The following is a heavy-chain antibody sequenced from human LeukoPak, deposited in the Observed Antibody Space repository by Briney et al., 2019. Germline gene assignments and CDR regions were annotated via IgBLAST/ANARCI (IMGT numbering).Heavy chain of an antibody. J-gene: IGHJ4*02. V-gene: IGHV3-30*04. D-gene: IGHD3-3*01. CDR1: GFIFSTYP. Sequence: GGSLRLSCAASGFIFSTYPMHWVRQAPGKGLEWVALISYDGSNKYYADSVKGRVTISRDNSKNTLYLQMNSLRAEDTAVYYCANLELGSGTEFDYWGQGTLVTVSS. CDR3: ANLELGSGTEFDY. CDR2: ISYDGSNK.